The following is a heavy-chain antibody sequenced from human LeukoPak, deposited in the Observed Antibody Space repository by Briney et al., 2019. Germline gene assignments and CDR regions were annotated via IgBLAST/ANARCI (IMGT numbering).Heavy chain of an antibody. J-gene: IGHJ3*02. D-gene: IGHD2-8*01. Sequence: ASVKVSCKVSGYTLTELSMHWVRQAPGKGLEWMGGFDPEDGETIYAQKFQGRVTMTEGTSTDTAYMELSSLKSEDTAVYYCARGGFCSNGVCYTTRGQDAFDIWGQGTMVTVSS. CDR1: GYTLTELS. CDR3: ARGGFCSNGVCYTTRGQDAFDI. V-gene: IGHV1-24*01. CDR2: FDPEDGET.